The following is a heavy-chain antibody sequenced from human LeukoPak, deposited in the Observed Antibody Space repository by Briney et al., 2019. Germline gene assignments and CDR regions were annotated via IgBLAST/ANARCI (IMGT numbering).Heavy chain of an antibody. V-gene: IGHV4-4*02. D-gene: IGHD3-9*01. CDR3: ARAATYYDILTGYPTYYFDY. CDR2: IYHSGST. J-gene: IGHJ4*02. Sequence: SETLSLTCAVSGGSISSSNWWSWVRQPPGKGLEWIGEIYHSGSTNYNPSLKSRVTISVDKSKNQFSLKLSSVTAADTAVYYCARAATYYDILTGYPTYYFDYWGQGTLVTVSS. CDR1: GGSISSSNW.